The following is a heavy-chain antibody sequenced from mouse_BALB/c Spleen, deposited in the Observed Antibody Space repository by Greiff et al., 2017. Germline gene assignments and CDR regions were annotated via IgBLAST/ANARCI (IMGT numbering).Heavy chain of an antibody. CDR1: GYTFTNYW. CDR3: ARDDYDLYYAMDY. Sequence: VQLQQSGAELVRPGTSVKISCKASGYTFTNYWLGWVKQRPGHGLEWIGDIYPGGGYTDYNEKFKGKATLTADTSSSTAYMQLSSLTSEDSAVYFCARDDYDLYYAMDYWGQGTSVTVSS. D-gene: IGHD2-4*01. CDR2: IYPGGGYT. V-gene: IGHV1-63*02. J-gene: IGHJ4*01.